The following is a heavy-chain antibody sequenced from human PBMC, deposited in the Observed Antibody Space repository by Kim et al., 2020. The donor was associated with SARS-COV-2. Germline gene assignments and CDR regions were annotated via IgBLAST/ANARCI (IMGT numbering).Heavy chain of an antibody. D-gene: IGHD3-10*01. V-gene: IGHV4-31*03. CDR2: IYYSGST. CDR1: GGSISSGGYY. CDR3: ARGPYYYYGSGPLVD. Sequence: SETLSLTCTVSGGSISSGGYYWSWIRQHPGKGLEWIGYIYYSGSTYYNPSLKSRVTISVDTSKNQFSLKLSSVTAADTAVYYCARGPYYYYGSGPLVDWGQGTLVTVSS. J-gene: IGHJ4*02.